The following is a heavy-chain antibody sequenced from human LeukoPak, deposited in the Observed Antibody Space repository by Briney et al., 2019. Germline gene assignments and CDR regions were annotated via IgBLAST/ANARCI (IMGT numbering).Heavy chain of an antibody. CDR1: GGSFSGYY. CDR2: INHSGST. Sequence: PSETLSLTCAVYGGSFSGYYWSWIRQPPGKGLEWIGEINHSGSTNYNPSLKSRVTISVDTSKNQFSLKLSSVTAADTAVYYCARGPPMGSSGRKRYYYMDVWGKGTTVTVSS. J-gene: IGHJ6*03. CDR3: ARGPPMGSSGRKRYYYMDV. D-gene: IGHD3-22*01. V-gene: IGHV4-34*01.